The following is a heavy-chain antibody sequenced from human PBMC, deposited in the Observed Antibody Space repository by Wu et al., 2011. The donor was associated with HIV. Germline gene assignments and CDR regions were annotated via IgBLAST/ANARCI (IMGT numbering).Heavy chain of an antibody. CDR3: ARGPYSSSWNYYYGMDV. CDR2: IIPIFGTA. D-gene: IGHD6-13*01. Sequence: QVQLVQSGAEVKKPGSSVKVSCKASGGTFSSYAISWVRQAPGQGLEWMGRIIPIFGTANYAQKFQGRVTITADESTSTAYMELSSLRSEDTAVYYCARGPYSSSWNYYYGMDVWGQGTTVRRLL. CDR1: GGTFSSYA. J-gene: IGHJ6*02. V-gene: IGHV1-69*15.